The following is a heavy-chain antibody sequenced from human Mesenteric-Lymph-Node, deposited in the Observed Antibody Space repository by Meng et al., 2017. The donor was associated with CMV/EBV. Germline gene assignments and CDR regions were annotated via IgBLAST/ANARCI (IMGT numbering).Heavy chain of an antibody. CDR3: AKGYCTGTDCRTDYYYGMDV. CDR2: VHYRGGDK. V-gene: IGHV3-30*02. Sequence: GESLKISCAASGFTFSDFGMHWVRQAPGKGLERVAFVHYRGGDKYYGDSVKGRFTISRDNSKSTLYLEMSSLRAEDTALYYCAKGYCTGTDCRTDYYYGMDVWGQGTTVTVSS. D-gene: IGHD2-8*01. CDR1: GFTFSDFG. J-gene: IGHJ6*02.